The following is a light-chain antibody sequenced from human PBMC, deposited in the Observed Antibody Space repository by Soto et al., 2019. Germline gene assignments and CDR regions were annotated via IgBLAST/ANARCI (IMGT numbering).Light chain of an antibody. J-gene: IGKJ1*01. Sequence: EIVMTQSPATLSVSPGERATLSYRASQSVSINLAWYQQKPGQAPRLLIYGASSRATGIPDRFSGSGSGTDFTLTISRLEPEDFAVYYCQQYGSSLTWTFGQGTKVDIK. V-gene: IGKV3-20*01. CDR2: GAS. CDR3: QQYGSSLTWT. CDR1: QSVSIN.